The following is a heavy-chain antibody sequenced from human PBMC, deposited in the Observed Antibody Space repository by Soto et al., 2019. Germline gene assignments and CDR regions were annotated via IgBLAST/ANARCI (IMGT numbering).Heavy chain of an antibody. V-gene: IGHV3-64D*06. CDR2: ISSNGGST. D-gene: IGHD5-12*01. J-gene: IGHJ6*02. CDR3: VKERGYSGPAMYYYYGMDV. Sequence: GGSLGLSCSASGFTFSSYAMHWVRQAPGKGLEYVSAISSNGGSTYYADSVKDRFTISRDNSKNTLYLQMSSLRAEDTAVYYCVKERGYSGPAMYYYYGMDVWGQGTTVTVSS. CDR1: GFTFSSYA.